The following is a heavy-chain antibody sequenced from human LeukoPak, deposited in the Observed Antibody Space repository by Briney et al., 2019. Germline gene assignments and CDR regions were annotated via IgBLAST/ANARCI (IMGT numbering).Heavy chain of an antibody. CDR3: XXXXPXVG. Sequence: AGGSLRLSCAASGFTFSSYSMNWVRQAPGKGLEWVSSIXXSSSYIXXADSVKGRFTISRDNAKNSLYLQMNSLRAEDTAVYYXXXXXPXVGWGQGTLVTVSS. CDR2: IXXSSSYI. D-gene: IGHD1-26*01. V-gene: IGHV3-21*01. J-gene: IGHJ4*02. CDR1: GFTFSSYS.